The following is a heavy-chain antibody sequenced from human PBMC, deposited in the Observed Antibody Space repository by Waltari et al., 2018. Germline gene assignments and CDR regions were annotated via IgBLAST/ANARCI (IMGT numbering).Heavy chain of an antibody. CDR1: GGSISRSGYY. CDR3: ARQNVGPGSAHLDH. V-gene: IGHV4-31*03. J-gene: IGHJ4*02. D-gene: IGHD3-10*01. CDR2: IYNSGSA. Sequence: QVQLQESGPGLVKSSQTLSLTCTVSGGSISRSGYYWNWIRQPPKKGLEWIGLIYNSGSASYNPSLKSRVTISGDTSKNQFSLKLNSVTADDTAMYYCARQNVGPGSAHLDHWGQGTLVTVSS.